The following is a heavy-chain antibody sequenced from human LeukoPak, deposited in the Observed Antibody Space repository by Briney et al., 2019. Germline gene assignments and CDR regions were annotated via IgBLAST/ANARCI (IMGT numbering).Heavy chain of an antibody. CDR3: HHKNYDY. CDR1: GFTLSSYW. CDR2: INQDGSVR. V-gene: IGHV3-7*01. Sequence: PGGSLRLSCAASGFTLSSYWMKWVRQAPGKGLEWVANINQDGSVRYYVDSVKGRFTISRDNAKNSVYLQMNSLRGEDTGVYYCHHKNYDYWGQGTLVTVSS. J-gene: IGHJ4*02.